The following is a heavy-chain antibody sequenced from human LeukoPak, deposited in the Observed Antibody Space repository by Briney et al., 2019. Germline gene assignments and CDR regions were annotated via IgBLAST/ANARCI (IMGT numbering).Heavy chain of an antibody. Sequence: PSETLSLTCTVSGGSIRSSYYYWGWIRQPPGKGLEWIGSIYDSGSTYYNPSLKSRVTISVDTSKNQFSLKLNSVTAADTAVYYCARGSRPGYCSGGSCYSLGHEYFQHWGQGTLVTVSS. V-gene: IGHV4-39*01. CDR2: IYDSGST. CDR1: GGSIRSSYYY. D-gene: IGHD2-15*01. J-gene: IGHJ1*01. CDR3: ARGSRPGYCSGGSCYSLGHEYFQH.